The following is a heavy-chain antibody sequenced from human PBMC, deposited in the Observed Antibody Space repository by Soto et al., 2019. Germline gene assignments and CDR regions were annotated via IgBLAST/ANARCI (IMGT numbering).Heavy chain of an antibody. CDR2: IYYSGST. D-gene: IGHD2-2*01. J-gene: IGHJ6*02. V-gene: IGHV4-39*01. Sequence: QLQLQESGPGLVKPSETLSLTCTVSGGSISSSSYYWGWIRQPPGKGLEWIGSIYYSGSTYYNPLRKRRDTISVDTSKNQFSLKVSSVTAADTAVYYCAADIVVVPAALGYYYYYGMDVWGQGTTVTVSS. CDR3: AADIVVVPAALGYYYYYGMDV. CDR1: GGSISSSSYY.